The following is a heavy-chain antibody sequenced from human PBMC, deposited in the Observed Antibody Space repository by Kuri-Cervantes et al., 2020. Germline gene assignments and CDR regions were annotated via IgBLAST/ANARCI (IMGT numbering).Heavy chain of an antibody. CDR2: IWYDGSNE. Sequence: GESLKISCAASGFTFSSYGMHWVRQAPGKGLEWVAVIWYDGSNEYYADSVKGRFTISRDNSKNTLYLQMNSLRAEDTAVYYCARDWYRRDYMDVWGKGTTVTVSS. CDR3: ARDWYRRDYMDV. D-gene: IGHD1-1*01. CDR1: GFTFSSYG. J-gene: IGHJ6*03. V-gene: IGHV3-33*01.